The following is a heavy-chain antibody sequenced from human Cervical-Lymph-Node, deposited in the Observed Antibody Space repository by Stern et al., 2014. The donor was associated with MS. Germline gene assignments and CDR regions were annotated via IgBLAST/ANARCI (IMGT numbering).Heavy chain of an antibody. J-gene: IGHJ4*02. V-gene: IGHV1-46*01. CDR2: INPSGGST. CDR1: GYTFTSYY. CDR3: ASSYSSGWYFDY. D-gene: IGHD6-19*01. Sequence: QVQLVESGAEVKKPGASVKVSCKASGYTFTSYYMHWVRQAPGQGLEWMGIINPSGGSTSYAQKFQGRVNMTRDTSTSTVYMELSSLRSEDTAVYYCASSYSSGWYFDYWGQGTLVTVSS.